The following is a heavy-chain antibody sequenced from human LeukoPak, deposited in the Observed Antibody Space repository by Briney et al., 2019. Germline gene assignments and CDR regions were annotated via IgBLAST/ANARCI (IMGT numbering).Heavy chain of an antibody. Sequence: GGSLRLSCAASGFTFSSYEMNWVRQAPGKGLEWVSGINWNGGSTGYADSVKGRFTISRDNAKNSLYLQMNSLRAEDTALYYCARERTYSYGYWFDPWGQGTLVTVSS. V-gene: IGHV3-20*04. D-gene: IGHD5-18*01. CDR2: INWNGGST. J-gene: IGHJ5*02. CDR1: GFTFSSYE. CDR3: ARERTYSYGYWFDP.